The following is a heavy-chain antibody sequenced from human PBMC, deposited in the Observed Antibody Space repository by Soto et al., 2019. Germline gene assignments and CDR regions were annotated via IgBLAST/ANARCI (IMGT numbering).Heavy chain of an antibody. J-gene: IGHJ1*01. D-gene: IGHD2-15*01. V-gene: IGHV3-30*18. CDR2: ISYDGSNK. CDR3: AKVRTRGYGGKGEYFQH. CDR1: GFTFSSYG. Sequence: GGSLRLSCAASGFTFSSYGMHWVRQAPGKGLEWVAVISYDGSNKYYADSVKGRFTISRDNSKNTLYLQMNSLRAEDTAVYYCAKVRTRGYGGKGEYFQHWGQGTLVTVSS.